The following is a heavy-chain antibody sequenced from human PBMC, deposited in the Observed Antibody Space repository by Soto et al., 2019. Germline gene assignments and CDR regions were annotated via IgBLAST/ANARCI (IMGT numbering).Heavy chain of an antibody. Sequence: GGSLRLSCAAPGFTSSSYWMHWVRQAPGKGLVWVSRINSDGSSTSYADSVKGRFTISRDNAKNTLYLQMNSLRAEDTAVYYCARDIVAASSGYYGMDVWGQGTTVTVSS. V-gene: IGHV3-74*01. CDR3: ARDIVAASSGYYGMDV. D-gene: IGHD6-13*01. J-gene: IGHJ6*02. CDR1: GFTSSSYW. CDR2: INSDGSST.